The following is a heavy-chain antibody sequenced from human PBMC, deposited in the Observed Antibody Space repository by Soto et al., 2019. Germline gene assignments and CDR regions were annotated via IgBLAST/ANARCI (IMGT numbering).Heavy chain of an antibody. V-gene: IGHV2-5*02. CDR3: AHRRVTMARGVIVSWFDP. Sequence: QITLKESGPTLVKPTQTLTLTCTFSGFSLSTSGVGVGWIRQPPGKALEWLALIYWDDDKRYSPSLKSRLTITKDTSKNQVVLTMTNMDPVDTATYYCAHRRVTMARGVIVSWFDPWGQGTLVTVSS. CDR1: GFSLSTSGVG. D-gene: IGHD3-10*01. CDR2: IYWDDDK. J-gene: IGHJ5*02.